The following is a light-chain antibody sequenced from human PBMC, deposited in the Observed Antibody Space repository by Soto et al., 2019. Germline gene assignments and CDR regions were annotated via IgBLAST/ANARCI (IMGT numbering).Light chain of an antibody. CDR3: QQSYGTLYT. V-gene: IGKV1-5*03. CDR1: QSIRYW. J-gene: IGKJ2*01. Sequence: DIQMTQSPSTLFASLVDIATITCRASQSIRYWLAWFQQKAGKAPKLLIYEASRLESGVPSRISGSGSGTDFTLTISSLQPEDSATYYCQQSYGTLYTFGQGTKVDI. CDR2: EAS.